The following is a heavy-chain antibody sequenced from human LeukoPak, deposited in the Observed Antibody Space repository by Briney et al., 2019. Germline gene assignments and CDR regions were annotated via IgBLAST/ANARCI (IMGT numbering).Heavy chain of an antibody. Sequence: GSLRLSCKASGFTFSSYAISWGRKDPGKGLERVSSMSGSGGSKYCADSVQGRFTISRVNSKNTLSLQMNSLRAEDTAVYYCARDEAGDLGAFDIWGQGTMVTVSS. CDR2: MSGSGGSK. J-gene: IGHJ3*02. V-gene: IGHV3-23*01. D-gene: IGHD3-16*01. CDR3: ARDEAGDLGAFDI. CDR1: GFTFSSYA.